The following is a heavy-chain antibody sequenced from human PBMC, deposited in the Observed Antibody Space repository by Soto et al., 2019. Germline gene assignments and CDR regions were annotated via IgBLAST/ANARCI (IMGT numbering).Heavy chain of an antibody. CDR3: ARDRGNSPYYYYYGMDV. V-gene: IGHV3-21*01. D-gene: IGHD3-10*01. CDR1: GFTFSSYS. Sequence: GGSLRLSCAASGFTFSSYSMNWVRQAPGKGMEWVSSIRSSSSYIYYADSVKGRFTISRDNAKNSLYLQMNSLRAEDTAVYYCARDRGNSPYYYYYGMDVWGQGTTVTVSS. CDR2: IRSSSSYI. J-gene: IGHJ6*02.